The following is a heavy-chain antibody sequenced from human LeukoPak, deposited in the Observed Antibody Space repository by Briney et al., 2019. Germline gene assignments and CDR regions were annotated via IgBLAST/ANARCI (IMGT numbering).Heavy chain of an antibody. V-gene: IGHV3-30-3*01. Sequence: GRSLRLSCAASGFTFSSYTMHWVRQAPGKGLEWEAVISYDGSNKYYADSVKGRFTISRDNSKNTLYLQMNSLRAEDTAVYYCARDRQFDYWGQGTLVTVSS. CDR3: ARDRQFDY. CDR1: GFTFSSYT. J-gene: IGHJ4*02. CDR2: ISYDGSNK.